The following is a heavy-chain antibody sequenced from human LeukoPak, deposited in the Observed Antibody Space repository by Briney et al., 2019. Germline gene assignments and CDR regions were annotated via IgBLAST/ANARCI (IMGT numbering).Heavy chain of an antibody. CDR2: IYTRGST. D-gene: IGHD6-13*01. J-gene: IGHJ6*03. Sequence: SDTLSLTCTFSVGSISSYYWSGIRQPAGKGQEWIGRIYTRGSTHYNPSLKSRVTISVDKSKNQFSLKLSSVTAADTAVYYCARAIAGYYMDVWGKGTTVTVSS. CDR1: VGSISSYY. CDR3: ARAIAGYYMDV. V-gene: IGHV4-4*07.